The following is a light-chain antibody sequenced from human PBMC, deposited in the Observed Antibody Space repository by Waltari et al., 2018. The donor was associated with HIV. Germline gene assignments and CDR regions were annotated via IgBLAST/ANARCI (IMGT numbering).Light chain of an antibody. CDR1: SSNIGKNY. V-gene: IGLV1-47*01. J-gene: IGLJ3*02. CDR3: AVWDDNLSAWV. Sequence: QSVLTQSPSASGTPGQRVPISCSGSSSNIGKNYVYWFQQLPGTGPKLLTYWGSRRPSGVPDRFSGSKSGTSASLAISGLRSEDEADYYCAVWDDNLSAWVFGGGTKLTVL. CDR2: WGS.